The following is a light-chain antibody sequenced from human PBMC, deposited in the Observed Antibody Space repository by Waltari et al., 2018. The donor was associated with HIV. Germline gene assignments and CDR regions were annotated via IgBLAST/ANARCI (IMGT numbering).Light chain of an antibody. J-gene: IGLJ3*02. Sequence: QSVLTQPASVSGSPGQSITISGTGTNSDVGGYGYVSWYPQHPGKAPKLLIYEVTHRPSGISSRFSGSKSGNTASMTISGLQAEDEADYYCSSYTATTAILFGGGTKVTVL. V-gene: IGLV2-14*01. CDR1: NSDVGGYGY. CDR3: SSYTATTAIL. CDR2: EVT.